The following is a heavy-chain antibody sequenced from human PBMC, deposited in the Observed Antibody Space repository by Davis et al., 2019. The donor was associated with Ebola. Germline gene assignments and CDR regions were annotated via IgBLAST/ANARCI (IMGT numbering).Heavy chain of an antibody. CDR2: FSSSSSYT. CDR3: ARGSRYWYFDL. Sequence: GGSLRLSCKTTGFSFGDYAMSWIRQAPGKGLEWVSYFSSSSSYTNNADSVKGRFTISRDNAKNSLYLQMNSLRAEDTAVYYCARGSRYWYFDLWGRGTLVTVSS. V-gene: IGHV3-11*06. CDR1: GFSFGDYA. J-gene: IGHJ2*01.